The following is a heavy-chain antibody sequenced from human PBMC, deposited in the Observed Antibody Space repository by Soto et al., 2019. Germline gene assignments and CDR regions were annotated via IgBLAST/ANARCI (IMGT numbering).Heavy chain of an antibody. V-gene: IGHV3-23*01. CDR1: GCSFVNCS. D-gene: IGHD6-19*01. CDR2: LSGSGTTK. CDR3: AKATTNGGWFNPFDS. J-gene: IGHJ4*02. Sequence: GGSLRRSGAASGCSFVNCSRNWVRQTPGRGMQSVPGLSGSGTTKSSAASVKRRFTISRDNSRDPLFLQMNRLTDDDTAVYYCAKATTNGGWFNPFDSWRPGDLVTVSS.